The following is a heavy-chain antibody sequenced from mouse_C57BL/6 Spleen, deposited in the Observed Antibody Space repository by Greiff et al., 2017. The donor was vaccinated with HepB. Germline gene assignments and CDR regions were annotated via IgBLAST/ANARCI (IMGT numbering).Heavy chain of an antibody. J-gene: IGHJ3*01. CDR2: SNPGSGGT. V-gene: IGHV1-54*01. CDR3: ETPEVFAY. CDR1: GYAFTNYL. Sequence: QVQLKESGAELVRPGTSVKVSCKASGYAFTNYLIEWVKQRPGQGLEWIGVSNPGSGGTNYNEKFQGKETLTADKSSRTAYMQLSSLTSEDSAVYVCETPEVFAYWGQGTLVTVSA.